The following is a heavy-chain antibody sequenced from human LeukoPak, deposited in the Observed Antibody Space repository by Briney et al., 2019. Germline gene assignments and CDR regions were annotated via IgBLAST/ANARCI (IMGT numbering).Heavy chain of an antibody. CDR2: TSYDGSNK. J-gene: IGHJ4*02. D-gene: IGHD1-26*01. CDR3: ARGSSGYFDY. CDR1: GFTFSNYA. Sequence: GGSLRLSCAASGFTFSNYAMHWVRQAPGKGLDYVASTSYDGSNKYYADSVMGRFTISRDNSKNTLYLQMNSLRVEDTALYYCARGSSGYFDYWGQGILVTVSS. V-gene: IGHV3-30*04.